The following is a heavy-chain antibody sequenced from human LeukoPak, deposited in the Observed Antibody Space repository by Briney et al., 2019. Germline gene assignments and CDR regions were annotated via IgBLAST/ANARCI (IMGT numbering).Heavy chain of an antibody. Sequence: GGSLRLSCAASGFTLNDYEMNWVRQAPGKGLEWVAFISSSGDTKFYGDSVKGRFTISRDNAKNSLYLQINGLRVEDTAVYYCAGILHLALQAHGYWGQGTLVTVSS. V-gene: IGHV3-48*03. D-gene: IGHD4-11*01. CDR1: GFTLNDYE. CDR3: AGILHLALQAHGY. CDR2: ISSSGDTK. J-gene: IGHJ4*02.